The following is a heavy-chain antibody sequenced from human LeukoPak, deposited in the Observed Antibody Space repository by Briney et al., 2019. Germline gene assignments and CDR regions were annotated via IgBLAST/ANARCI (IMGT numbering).Heavy chain of an antibody. V-gene: IGHV1-18*01. Sequence: ASVKLSCKTSGYTFSNYGISWVRQAPGQGLEWMGWISTYNGNTNYAQKLQGRVTMTTDTSTRTAYMELRSLRSDDTAVYYCATYSYAYGMDVWGQGTTVTVSS. J-gene: IGHJ6*02. D-gene: IGHD5-18*01. CDR1: GYTFSNYG. CDR2: ISTYNGNT. CDR3: ATYSYAYGMDV.